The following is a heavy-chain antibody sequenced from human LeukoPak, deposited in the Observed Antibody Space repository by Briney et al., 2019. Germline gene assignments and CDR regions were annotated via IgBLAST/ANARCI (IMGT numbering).Heavy chain of an antibody. Sequence: SETLSLTCTVSGGSISSHYWSWIRQPPGKGLVWIGYIYYSGSTNYNPSLKGRVTISVDTSKNQFSLKLSSVTAADTAVYYCAGGYCSSTSCYRNWFDPWGQGTLVTVSS. V-gene: IGHV4-59*11. CDR3: AGGYCSSTSCYRNWFDP. CDR1: GGSISSHY. CDR2: IYYSGST. D-gene: IGHD2-2*01. J-gene: IGHJ5*02.